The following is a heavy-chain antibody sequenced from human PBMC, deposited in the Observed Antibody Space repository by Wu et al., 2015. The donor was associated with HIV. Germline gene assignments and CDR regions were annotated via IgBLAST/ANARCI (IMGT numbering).Heavy chain of an antibody. CDR1: GNTFSNYA. J-gene: IGHJ3*02. D-gene: IGHD2-15*01. V-gene: IGHV1-69*13. Sequence: QVQLVQSGAEVKKPGSPVKVSCKASGNTFSNYAISWVRQAPGQGLEWVGRIIPIFATANYARKFQGRLTISADESTSTAYMELSSLRSEDTAVYYCARHCSGVSCSYHDAFDIWGQGTMVTVSS. CDR3: ARHCSGVSCSYHDAFDI. CDR2: IIPIFATA.